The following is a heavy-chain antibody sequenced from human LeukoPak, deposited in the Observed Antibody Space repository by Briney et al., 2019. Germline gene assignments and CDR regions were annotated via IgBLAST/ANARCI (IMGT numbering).Heavy chain of an antibody. D-gene: IGHD5-18*01. CDR3: ARDGGYSYGYDAFDI. CDR1: GGSFSGYY. V-gene: IGHV4-34*01. J-gene: IGHJ3*02. Sequence: PSETLSLTCAVYGGSFSGYYWGWIRRPPGKGLEWIGSIYYSGSTYYNPSLKSRVTISVDTSKNQFSLKLSSVTAADTAVYYCARDGGYSYGYDAFDIWGQGTMVTVSS. CDR2: IYYSGST.